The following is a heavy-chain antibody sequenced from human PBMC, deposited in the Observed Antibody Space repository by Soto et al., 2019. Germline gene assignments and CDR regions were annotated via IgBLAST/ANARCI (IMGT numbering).Heavy chain of an antibody. CDR2: ISSSGSAI. V-gene: IGHV3-48*03. CDR3: ARVDGYCSSTSCSGYFDY. Sequence: LRLSCAASGFTFSSYEMNWVRQAPGKGLEWVSYISSSGSAIYYADSVKGRFTISRDNAKNSLYLQMNSLRAEDTAVYYCARVDGYCSSTSCSGYFDYWGQGTLVTVS. D-gene: IGHD2-2*01. CDR1: GFTFSSYE. J-gene: IGHJ4*02.